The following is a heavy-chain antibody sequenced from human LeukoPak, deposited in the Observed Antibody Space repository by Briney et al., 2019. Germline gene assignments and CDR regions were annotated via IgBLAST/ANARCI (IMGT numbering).Heavy chain of an antibody. CDR2: ISSSSSYI. Sequence: NTGGSLRLSCAASGFTFSSYSMNWVRQAPGKGLEWVSSISSSSSYIYYADSVKGRFTISRDNAKNSLYLQMNSLRAEDTAVYYCAILVEYSSSPDYWGQGTLVTVSS. CDR1: GFTFSSYS. CDR3: AILVEYSSSPDY. V-gene: IGHV3-21*01. J-gene: IGHJ4*02. D-gene: IGHD6-6*01.